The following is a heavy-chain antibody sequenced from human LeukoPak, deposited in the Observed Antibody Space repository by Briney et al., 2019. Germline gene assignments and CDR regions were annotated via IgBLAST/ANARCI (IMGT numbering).Heavy chain of an antibody. D-gene: IGHD3-10*01. CDR2: IYHSGST. J-gene: IGHJ5*02. CDR1: GGSISSSNW. CDR3: ARVVYYYGSGSSRAFDP. V-gene: IGHV4-4*02. Sequence: SETLSLTCAVSGGSISSSNWWSWVRQPPGKGLEWIGEIYHSGSTNYNPSLKSRITISVDKSKNQFSLKLSSVTAADTAVYYWARVVYYYGSGSSRAFDPWGQGALVTVSS.